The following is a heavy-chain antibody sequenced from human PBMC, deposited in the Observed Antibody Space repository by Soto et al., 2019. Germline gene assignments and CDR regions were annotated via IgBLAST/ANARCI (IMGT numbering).Heavy chain of an antibody. D-gene: IGHD3-9*01. CDR1: GGSISSYY. CDR2: IYDSGST. V-gene: IGHV4-59*01. Sequence: ASQTLSLTCTVSGGSISSYYWSWIRQSPGKGLEWLGYIYDSGSTSYNPSLKSRVTMSMDTSKTQFSLNLSSVTAADTAVYFCAASYYAILTGNFAFDIWGHGKMVTVS. J-gene: IGHJ3*02. CDR3: AASYYAILTGNFAFDI.